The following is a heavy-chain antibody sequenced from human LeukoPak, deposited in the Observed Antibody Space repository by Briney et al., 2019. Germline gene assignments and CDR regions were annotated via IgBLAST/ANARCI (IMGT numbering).Heavy chain of an antibody. CDR2: IYPGDSDT. V-gene: IGHV5-51*04. CDR3: AREGRRDGYNFDY. CDR1: GYSFTSYW. D-gene: IGHD5-24*01. J-gene: IGHJ4*02. Sequence: GESLKISCKGSGYSFTSYWIGWVRQMPGKGLEWMGIIYPGDSDTRYSPSFQGQVTISADKPISTAYLQWSSLKASDTAMYYCAREGRRDGYNFDYWGQGTLVTVSS.